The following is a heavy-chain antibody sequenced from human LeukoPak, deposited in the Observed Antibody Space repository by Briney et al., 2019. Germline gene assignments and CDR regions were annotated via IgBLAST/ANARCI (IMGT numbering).Heavy chain of an antibody. CDR2: ISAYNGNT. V-gene: IGHV1-18*01. J-gene: IGHJ5*02. CDR3: ARDSIVATMNWFDP. D-gene: IGHD5-12*01. Sequence: ASVKVSCKASGYTFTSYGISWVRQAPGQGLEWMGWISAYNGNTNYAQKLQGRVTMTTDTSTSTAYMELRSLRSDDTAVYYCARDSIVATMNWFDPWGQGTLVTVSS. CDR1: GYTFTSYG.